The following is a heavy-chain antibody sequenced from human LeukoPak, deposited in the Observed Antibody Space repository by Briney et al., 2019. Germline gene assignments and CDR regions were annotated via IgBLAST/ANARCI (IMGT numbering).Heavy chain of an antibody. CDR1: GFTFDDYT. Sequence: GGSLRLSCAASGFTFDDYTMHWVRQAPGKGLEWVSLISWDGGSTYYADSVKGRFTISRDNSKNTLYLQMNSLRAEDTAVYYCAKPKAGSWGQGTLVTVSS. CDR2: ISWDGGST. CDR3: AKPKAGS. V-gene: IGHV3-43*01. J-gene: IGHJ5*02. D-gene: IGHD6-25*01.